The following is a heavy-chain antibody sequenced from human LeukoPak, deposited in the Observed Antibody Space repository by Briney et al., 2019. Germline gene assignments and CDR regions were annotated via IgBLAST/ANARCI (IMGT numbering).Heavy chain of an antibody. V-gene: IGHV3-23*01. D-gene: IGHD3-22*01. CDR2: ISGDGRTT. CDR3: ARTFGESRSGYYRDY. Sequence: GGSLRLSCAASGFTFSMFAMTWVRQAPGKGLEWVSAISGDGRTTYYADSLKGRFTISRDNSKNTMYLQMNSLRAEDTAVYYCARTFGESRSGYYRDYWGQGTLVTVSS. CDR1: GFTFSMFA. J-gene: IGHJ4*02.